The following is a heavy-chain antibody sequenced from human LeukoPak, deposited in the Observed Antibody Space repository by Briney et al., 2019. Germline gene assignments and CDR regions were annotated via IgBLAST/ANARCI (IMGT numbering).Heavy chain of an antibody. CDR2: IYYSGT. J-gene: IGHJ4*02. Sequence: SETLSLTCTVSGGSISSGGYYWTWIRQHPGKGLEWIGYIYYSGTYYNPSLRSRVTISVDTSKNQFSLKLSSVTAADTAVYYCARESTAVYWGQGTLVTVSS. V-gene: IGHV4-31*03. CDR3: ARESTAVY. D-gene: IGHD2-8*02. CDR1: GGSISSGGYY.